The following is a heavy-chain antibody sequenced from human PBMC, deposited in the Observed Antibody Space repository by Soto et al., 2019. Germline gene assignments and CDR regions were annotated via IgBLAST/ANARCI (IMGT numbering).Heavy chain of an antibody. Sequence: QVHLVQSGGEVKKPGASVKVSCKASGYTFTSHGISWVRQAPGHGLEWMGWISAHNGDTNYAQKLQGRVTVTTDTHTNTAYMELRGLRSEDTAVYYCARMVRGSNIDYYYYMDVWGKGTTVTVSS. D-gene: IGHD3-10*01. CDR1: GYTFTSHG. J-gene: IGHJ6*03. V-gene: IGHV1-18*01. CDR3: ARMVRGSNIDYYYYMDV. CDR2: ISAHNGDT.